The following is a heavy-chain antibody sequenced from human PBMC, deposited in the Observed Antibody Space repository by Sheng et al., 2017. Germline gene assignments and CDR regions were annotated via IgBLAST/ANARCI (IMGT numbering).Heavy chain of an antibody. CDR1: GGSISSSSYY. D-gene: IGHD1-26*01. CDR2: IYYSGST. Sequence: QLQLQESGPGLVKPSETLSLTCTVSGGSISSSSYYWGWIRHPPGKGLEWIGSIYYSGSTYYNPSLKSRVTISVDTSKNQFSLKLSSVTAADTAVYYCARVGGSRTTFDYWGQGTLVTVSS. J-gene: IGHJ4*02. V-gene: IGHV4-39*07. CDR3: ARVGGSRTTFDY.